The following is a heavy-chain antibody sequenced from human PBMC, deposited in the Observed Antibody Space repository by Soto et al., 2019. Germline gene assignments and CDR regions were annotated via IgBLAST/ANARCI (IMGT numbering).Heavy chain of an antibody. Sequence: TLSLTCAVSGGSISSGGYSWSWIRQPPGKGLEWIGSINHSGSTYYNPSLKSRVTISVDRSKNQFSLKLNSVTAADTAVFYCARYSEYYDILTGYSRFFDYWGQGTLVTVSS. CDR3: ARYSEYYDILTGYSRFFDY. CDR1: GGSISSGGYS. CDR2: INHSGST. D-gene: IGHD3-9*01. V-gene: IGHV4-30-2*01. J-gene: IGHJ4*02.